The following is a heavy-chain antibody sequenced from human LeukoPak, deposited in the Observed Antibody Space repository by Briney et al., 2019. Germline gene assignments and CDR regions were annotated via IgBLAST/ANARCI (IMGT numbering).Heavy chain of an antibody. D-gene: IGHD2-8*01. CDR2: IYTSGTT. V-gene: IGHV4-61*02. J-gene: IGHJ4*02. CDR1: GASISSRSYY. Sequence: SETLSLTCTVSGASISSRSYYWSWIRQPAGTGLEWIGRIYTSGTTNYNPSLKSRVTISVDTSKNQFSLNLTSVTAADTAVYYCARDSVSTYFDSWGQGTLVTVSS. CDR3: ARDSVSTYFDS.